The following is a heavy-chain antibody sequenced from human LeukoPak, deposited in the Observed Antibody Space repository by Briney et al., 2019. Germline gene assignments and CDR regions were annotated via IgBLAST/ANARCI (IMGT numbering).Heavy chain of an antibody. CDR2: IIPIFGTA. CDR3: ASCDILTGYYIVEYFQH. Sequence: SVKASCKASGGTFSSYAISWVRQAPGQGLEWMGGIIPIFGTANYAQKFQGRVTITADESTSTAYMELSSLRSEDTAVYYCASCDILTGYYIVEYFQHWGQGTLVTVSS. V-gene: IGHV1-69*01. D-gene: IGHD3-9*01. CDR1: GGTFSSYA. J-gene: IGHJ1*01.